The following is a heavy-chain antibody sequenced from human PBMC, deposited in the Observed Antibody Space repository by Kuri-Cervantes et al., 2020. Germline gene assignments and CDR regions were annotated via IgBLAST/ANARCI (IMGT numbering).Heavy chain of an antibody. Sequence: GGSLRPSWQPSGLTFSDYYMSWIRQAPGKGLEWVSYISSSGSTIYYADSVKGRFTISRDNSKNTLYLQMNGLRAEDTAVYYCAKELNYCVSSGYGLVWGQGTMVTVSS. J-gene: IGHJ4*02. CDR3: AKELNYCVSSGYGLV. D-gene: IGHD3-22*01. CDR1: GLTFSDYY. V-gene: IGHV3-11*04. CDR2: ISSSGSTI.